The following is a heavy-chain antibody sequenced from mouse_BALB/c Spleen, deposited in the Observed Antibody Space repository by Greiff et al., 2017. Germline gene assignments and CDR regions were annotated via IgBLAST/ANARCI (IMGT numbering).Heavy chain of an antibody. J-gene: IGHJ4*01. CDR2: IDPANGNT. CDR3: ARSDGNYLWYAMDY. CDR1: GFNIKDTY. V-gene: IGHV14-3*02. D-gene: IGHD2-1*01. Sequence: EVQLQQSGAELVKPGASVKLSCTASGFNIKDTYMHWVKQRPEQGLEWIGRIDPANGNTKYDPKFQGKATITADTSSNTAYLQLSSLTSEDTAVYYCARSDGNYLWYAMDYWGQGTSVTVSS.